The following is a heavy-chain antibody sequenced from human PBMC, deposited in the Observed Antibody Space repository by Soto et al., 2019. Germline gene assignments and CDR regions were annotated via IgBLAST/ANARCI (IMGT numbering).Heavy chain of an antibody. V-gene: IGHV1-2*02. CDR2: INPNSGDT. J-gene: IGHJ6*02. D-gene: IGHD1-26*01. CDR3: AKGGAIVAAGTRVYLYNAMDV. Sequence: AASVKVSCKASGYTFTGYYVHWVRQAPGQGLEWMGWINPNSGDTYLAQRFQGRVTMNRDTSIGTAYMELRGLTSDDTAEYYCAKGGAIVAAGTRVYLYNAMDVWRQGTTVTVSS. CDR1: GYTFTGYY.